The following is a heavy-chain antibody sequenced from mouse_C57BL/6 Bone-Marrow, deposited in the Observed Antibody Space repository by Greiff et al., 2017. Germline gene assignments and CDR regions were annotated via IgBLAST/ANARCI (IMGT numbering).Heavy chain of an antibody. CDR1: GFTFSDCG. CDR3: AAGTAQASFAY. V-gene: IGHV5-17*01. J-gene: IGHJ3*01. D-gene: IGHD3-2*02. Sequence: DVQLVESGGGLVKPGGSLKLSCAASGFTFSDCGMHWVRQAPETGLELVAYISSCSSTIYSADPLKGRFTISSDHAKNTLFLQMTSLRSEDTAMSYCAAGTAQASFAYWGQGTLVTVSA. CDR2: ISSCSSTI.